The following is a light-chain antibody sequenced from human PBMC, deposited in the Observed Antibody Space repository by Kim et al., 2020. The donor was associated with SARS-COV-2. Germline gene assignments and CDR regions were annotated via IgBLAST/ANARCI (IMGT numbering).Light chain of an antibody. CDR1: QSISSY. CDR2: AAS. J-gene: IGKJ2*01. Sequence: DIQMTQSPSSLSASVGDRVTITCRASQSISSYLNWYQQKPGKAPKLLIYAASSLQSGVPSRFSGSGSGTDFTLTISSLQPEEYATYYCQQRDTFGQGTKLEI. CDR3: QQRDT. V-gene: IGKV1-39*01.